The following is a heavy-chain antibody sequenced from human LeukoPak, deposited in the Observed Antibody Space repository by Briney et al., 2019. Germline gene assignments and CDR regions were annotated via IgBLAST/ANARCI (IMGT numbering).Heavy chain of an antibody. D-gene: IGHD5-24*01. CDR3: ARGGPRWLHPNDY. V-gene: IGHV4-39*01. J-gene: IGHJ4*02. Sequence: SETLSLTCTVSGGSISGSSYYWGWIRQPPGKGLEWIGSIYYSGSTYYNPSLKSRVTISVDTSKNQFSLKLSSVTAAHTAVYYCARGGPRWLHPNDYWGQGTLVTVSS. CDR2: IYYSGST. CDR1: GGSISGSSYY.